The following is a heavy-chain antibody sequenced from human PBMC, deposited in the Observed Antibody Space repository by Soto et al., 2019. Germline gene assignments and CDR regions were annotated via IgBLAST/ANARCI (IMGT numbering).Heavy chain of an antibody. CDR3: AKSAGVAGTYYYYGMDV. CDR1: GFTFSSYG. Sequence: QVQLVESGGGVVQPGRSLRLSCAASGFTFSSYGMHWVRQAPGKGLEWVAVISYDGSNKYYADSVKGRFTISRDNSKNTLYLQMNSLRAEDTAVYYCAKSAGVAGTYYYYGMDVWGQGTTVTVSS. V-gene: IGHV3-30*18. J-gene: IGHJ6*02. CDR2: ISYDGSNK. D-gene: IGHD6-19*01.